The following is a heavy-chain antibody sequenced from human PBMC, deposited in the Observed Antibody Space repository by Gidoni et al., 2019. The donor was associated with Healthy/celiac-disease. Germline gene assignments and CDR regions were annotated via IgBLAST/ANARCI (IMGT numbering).Heavy chain of an antibody. J-gene: IGHJ6*03. CDR1: GFTFSSYA. V-gene: IGHV3-30-3*01. CDR2: ISYDGSNK. CDR3: ARGGDSSSSNYYYYMDV. D-gene: IGHD6-6*01. Sequence: QVQLVESGGGVVQPGRSLRLSCAASGFTFSSYAMHWVRQAPGKGLEWVAVISYDGSNKYYADSVKGRFTISRDNSKNTLYLQMNSLRAEDTAVYYCARGGDSSSSNYYYYMDVWGKGTTVTVSS.